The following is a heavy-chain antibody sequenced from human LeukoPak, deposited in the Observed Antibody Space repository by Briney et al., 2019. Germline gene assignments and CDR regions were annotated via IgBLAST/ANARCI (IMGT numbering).Heavy chain of an antibody. D-gene: IGHD3-10*01. J-gene: IGHJ4*02. V-gene: IGHV4-39*07. CDR3: ASGLGYYGSGSAY. Sequence: SETLSLTCTVSGGSISSSSYYWGWIRQPPGKGLEWIGSIYHSGSTYYNPSLKSRVTISVDTSKNQFSLKLSSVTAADTAVYYCASGLGYYGSGSAYWGQGTLVTVSS. CDR2: IYHSGST. CDR1: GGSISSSSYY.